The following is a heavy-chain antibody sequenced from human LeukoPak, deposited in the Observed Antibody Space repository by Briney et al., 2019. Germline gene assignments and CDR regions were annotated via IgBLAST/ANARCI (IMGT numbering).Heavy chain of an antibody. D-gene: IGHD6-13*01. Sequence: SGGSLRLSCAASGFTFSTYAMSWVRQAPGKGLEWVSAISGSGGSTYYADSVKGRFTISRDNSKNTLYLQMNSLRAEDTSIYFCARALEQETVIALDSWGQGTLVTVSS. V-gene: IGHV3-23*01. J-gene: IGHJ4*02. CDR3: ARALEQETVIALDS. CDR1: GFTFSTYA. CDR2: ISGSGGST.